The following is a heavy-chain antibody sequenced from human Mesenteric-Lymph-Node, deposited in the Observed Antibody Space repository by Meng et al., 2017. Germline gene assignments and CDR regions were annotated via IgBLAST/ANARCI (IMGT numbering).Heavy chain of an antibody. CDR3: ASVPLRGVWYFDL. Sequence: GSLRLSCTVSGGSVSSGIYYWAWVRQPPGKGLEWIGHVYSSGVTNYNPSLKSRVTISVDTSTNRFSLKLSSVTSADTAVYYCASVPLRGVWYFDLWGRGTRVTVSS. CDR1: GGSVSSGIYY. D-gene: IGHD3-10*01. CDR2: VYSSGVT. V-gene: IGHV4-61*03. J-gene: IGHJ2*01.